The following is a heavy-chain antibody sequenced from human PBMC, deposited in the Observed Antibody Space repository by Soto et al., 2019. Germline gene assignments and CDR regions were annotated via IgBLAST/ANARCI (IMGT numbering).Heavy chain of an antibody. Sequence: QLQLQESGPGLMKPSETLSLTCTVTGGSISRSHNFWGWIRQPPGKGLELIGSIFYSGTTYNNPSLNRPLTLSVDTSKNQFPLKLNSVTAADTAVYYFARYYADYKNYFDYWGQGTLVTVSS. CDR2: IFYSGTT. CDR3: ARYYADYKNYFDY. D-gene: IGHD4-17*01. CDR1: GGSISRSHNF. J-gene: IGHJ4*02. V-gene: IGHV4-39*01.